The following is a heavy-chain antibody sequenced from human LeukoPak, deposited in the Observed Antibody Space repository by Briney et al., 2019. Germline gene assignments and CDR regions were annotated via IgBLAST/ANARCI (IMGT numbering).Heavy chain of an antibody. CDR1: GFSFSNYG. J-gene: IGHJ4*02. V-gene: IGHV3-30*18. Sequence: GRSLRLSCAASGFSFSNYGMHWVRQAPGKGLEWVAVTSYDGNHEYYADSVKGRFTISRDNSKNTLYLQMNSLRTEDTAVYYCAKDRTGTTVVIPAFDFWGQGTLVSVSS. CDR3: AKDRTGTTVVIPAFDF. CDR2: TSYDGNHE. D-gene: IGHD2-2*01.